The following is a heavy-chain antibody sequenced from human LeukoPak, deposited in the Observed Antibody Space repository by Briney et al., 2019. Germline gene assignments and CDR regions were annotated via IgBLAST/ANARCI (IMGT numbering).Heavy chain of an antibody. J-gene: IGHJ6*03. CDR2: ISGSGGST. Sequence: PGGSLRLSCAASGFTFSSYAVSWVRQAPGKGLEWVSAISGSGGSTYYADSGKGRFTISRDNSKNTVYLQMNSLRSEDTAVYYCAKGSSRTYYYYYMDVWGKGATVTVSS. CDR3: AKGSSRTYYYYYMDV. V-gene: IGHV3-23*01. D-gene: IGHD2-2*01. CDR1: GFTFSSYA.